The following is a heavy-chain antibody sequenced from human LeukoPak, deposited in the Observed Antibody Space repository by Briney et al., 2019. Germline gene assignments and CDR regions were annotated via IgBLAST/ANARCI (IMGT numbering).Heavy chain of an antibody. CDR1: GLTFSSYG. Sequence: GGSLRLSCAPSGLTFSSYGIQWVRQAPGKGLDWVAVISYDGSNKYYADSVKGRFTISRDNSKNTLYLQMNSLRAEDTAVYYCAKSQYARGAGFDYWGQGTLVTVSS. CDR2: ISYDGSNK. D-gene: IGHD3-10*01. V-gene: IGHV3-30*18. CDR3: AKSQYARGAGFDY. J-gene: IGHJ4*02.